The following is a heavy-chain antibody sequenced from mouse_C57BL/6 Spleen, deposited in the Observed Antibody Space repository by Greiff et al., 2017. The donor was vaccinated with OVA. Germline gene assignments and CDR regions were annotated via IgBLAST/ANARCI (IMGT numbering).Heavy chain of an antibody. CDR1: GFTFSDYG. V-gene: IGHV5-17*01. CDR3: ARLGDYYAMDY. CDR2: ISSGSSTI. Sequence: EVKLVESGGGLVKPGGSLKLSCAASGFTFSDYGMHWVRQAPEKGLEWVAYISSGSSTIYYADTVKGRFTISRDNAKNTLFLQMTSLRSEDTAIYYCARLGDYYAMDYWGQGTSVTVSS. J-gene: IGHJ4*01.